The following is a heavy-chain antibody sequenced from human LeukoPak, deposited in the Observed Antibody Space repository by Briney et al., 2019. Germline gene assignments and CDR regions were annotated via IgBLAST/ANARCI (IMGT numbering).Heavy chain of an antibody. D-gene: IGHD3-9*01. CDR3: ARAYYDILTGPFFPDY. J-gene: IGHJ4*02. CDR2: ISPSSSYI. V-gene: IGHV3-21*01. Sequence: GGSLRLSCAVSGFTFNTYSMNWVRQAPGKGLEWVASISPSSSYIYYADSVTGRFTISRDNAKNSLYLQMNSLRDEDTAVYYCARAYYDILTGPFFPDYWGQGTLVTVSS. CDR1: GFTFNTYS.